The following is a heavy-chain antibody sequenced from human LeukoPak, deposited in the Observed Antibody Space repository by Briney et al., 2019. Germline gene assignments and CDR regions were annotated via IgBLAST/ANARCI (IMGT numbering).Heavy chain of an antibody. V-gene: IGHV4-34*01. CDR3: ASMRYRYNWNYGFDY. Sequence: SETLSLTCAVYGGSFSGYYWSWIRQPPGKGLEWIGEINHSGSTNYNPSLKSRVTISVDTSKNQFSLKLSSVTAADTAVYYCASMRYRYNWNYGFDYWGQGTLVTVSS. CDR1: GGSFSGYY. CDR2: INHSGST. D-gene: IGHD1-7*01. J-gene: IGHJ4*02.